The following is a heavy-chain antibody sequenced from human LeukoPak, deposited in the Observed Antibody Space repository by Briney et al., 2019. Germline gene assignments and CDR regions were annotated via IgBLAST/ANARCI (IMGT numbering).Heavy chain of an antibody. V-gene: IGHV3-23*01. CDR2: ISGSGGST. D-gene: IGHD3-9*01. CDR3: AKGQIYDILTGYYEDYFDY. Sequence: GRSLRLSCAASGFTFSSYAMHWVRQAPGKGLEWVSAISGSGGSTYYADSVKGRFTISRDNSKNSLYLQMNSLRAEDTALYYCAKGQIYDILTGYYEDYFDYWGQGTLVTVSS. CDR1: GFTFSSYA. J-gene: IGHJ4*02.